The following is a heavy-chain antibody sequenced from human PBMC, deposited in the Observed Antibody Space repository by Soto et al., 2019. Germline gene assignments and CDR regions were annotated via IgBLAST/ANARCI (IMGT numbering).Heavy chain of an antibody. D-gene: IGHD1-26*01. CDR3: ARRGSGNYYDY. Sequence: EVQLLESGGGLVQPGGSLRLSCAASGFTFSSFAMRWVRQAPGKGLEWVSSSSGSGDSAYYADSVKGRFTISRDNSKNALYLQMNSRRAEDTAVYYCARRGSGNYYDYWGQGTLVTVSS. J-gene: IGHJ4*02. CDR1: GFTFSSFA. CDR2: SSGSGDSA. V-gene: IGHV3-23*01.